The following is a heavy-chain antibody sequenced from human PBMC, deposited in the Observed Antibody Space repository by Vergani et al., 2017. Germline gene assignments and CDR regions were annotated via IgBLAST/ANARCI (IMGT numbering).Heavy chain of an antibody. CDR1: GDSVISTDYH. V-gene: IGHV4-39*01. Sequence: QVQLQESGPGLVKPSETLSLTCTVSGDSVISTDYHWGWIRQPPGKGLEWIGSMDYSGSTSSNPSLESRISISFETPKNQFSLRLTSVTAADTAVYYCASKRGACRAAYCHSFDLWGHGTTVTVSS. D-gene: IGHD3-9*01. CDR3: ASKRGACRAAYCHSFDL. CDR2: MDYSGST. J-gene: IGHJ6*02.